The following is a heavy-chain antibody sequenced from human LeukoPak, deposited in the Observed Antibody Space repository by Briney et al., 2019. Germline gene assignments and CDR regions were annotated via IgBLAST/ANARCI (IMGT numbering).Heavy chain of an antibody. V-gene: IGHV4-59*01. CDR2: IYYSGST. CDR1: GGSISSYY. J-gene: IGHJ4*02. Sequence: SETLSLTCTVSGGSISSYYWSWLRQPPGKGLEWIGYIYYSGSTNYNPSLKSRVTISVDTSKNQFSLKLSSVTAADTAVYYCARDRGGSGWTFDYWGQGTLVTVSS. CDR3: ARDRGGSGWTFDY. D-gene: IGHD6-19*01.